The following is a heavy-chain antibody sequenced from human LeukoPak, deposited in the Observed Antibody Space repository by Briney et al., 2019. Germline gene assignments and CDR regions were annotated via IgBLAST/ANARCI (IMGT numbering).Heavy chain of an antibody. V-gene: IGHV4-34*01. D-gene: IGHD2-2*01. CDR3: ARVGIVVVPAAINRYFQH. CDR1: GGSFSGYY. J-gene: IGHJ1*01. Sequence: SETLSLTCAVYGGSFSGYYWSWIRQPPGKGLEWIGEINHSGSTNYNPSLKSRVTISVDTSKNQFSLKLNSVTAADTAVYYCARVGIVVVPAAINRYFQHWGQGTLATVSS. CDR2: INHSGST.